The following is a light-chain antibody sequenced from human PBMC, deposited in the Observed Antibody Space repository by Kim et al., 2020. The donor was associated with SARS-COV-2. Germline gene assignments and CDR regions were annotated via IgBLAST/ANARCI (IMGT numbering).Light chain of an antibody. Sequence: EIVMTQSPATLSVSPGTRATLSCRANQSVSSNLAWYQQKPGQAPRLLIYGASTRATGVPARFSGSGSGTEFTLTISSLQSEDFAVYYCQQTNNWPRTFGQGTKVDIK. CDR1: QSVSSN. V-gene: IGKV3-15*01. CDR2: GAS. CDR3: QQTNNWPRT. J-gene: IGKJ1*01.